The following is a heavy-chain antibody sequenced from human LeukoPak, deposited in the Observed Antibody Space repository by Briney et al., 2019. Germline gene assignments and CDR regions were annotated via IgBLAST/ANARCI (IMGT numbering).Heavy chain of an antibody. CDR1: GGSISSYY. Sequence: SETLSLTCTVSGGSISSYYWSWIRQPAGKGLEWIGRIYTSGSTNYNPSPKSRVTMSVDTSKNQFSLKLSSVTAADTAVYYCARSYSSGWYNWFDPWGQGTLVTVSS. V-gene: IGHV4-4*07. CDR3: ARSYSSGWYNWFDP. J-gene: IGHJ5*02. D-gene: IGHD6-19*01. CDR2: IYTSGST.